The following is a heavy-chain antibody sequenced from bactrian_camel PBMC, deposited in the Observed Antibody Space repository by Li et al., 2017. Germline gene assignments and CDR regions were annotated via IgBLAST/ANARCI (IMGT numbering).Heavy chain of an antibody. CDR3: AVDCCNLFWSYY. CDR2: FEDGSDNT. V-gene: IGHV3S40*01. Sequence: VQLVESGGGLVQPGGSLRLSCAASGFTLANYELTWVRQAPGAGLEWVAAFEDGSDNTYYADAEQGRLTISRDNAKNTLYLQMNSFGPEDTGLYFCAVDCCNLFWSYYWGQGTQVTVS. CDR1: GFTLANYE. J-gene: IGHJ4*01. D-gene: IGHD8*01.